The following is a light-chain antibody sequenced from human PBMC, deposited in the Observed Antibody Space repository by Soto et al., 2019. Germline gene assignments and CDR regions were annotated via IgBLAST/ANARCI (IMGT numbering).Light chain of an antibody. J-gene: IGLJ1*01. CDR2: EVS. CDR1: SSDIGGYNT. Sequence: QSALTQPASVSGSPGQSITISCTGTSSDIGGYNTVSWYQQHPDKVPKLIIYEVSNRPSGVSYRFSGSKSGNTASLTISGLQAEDEADYYCSSYTSSSPYVFGTGTKVTVL. V-gene: IGLV2-14*01. CDR3: SSYTSSSPYV.